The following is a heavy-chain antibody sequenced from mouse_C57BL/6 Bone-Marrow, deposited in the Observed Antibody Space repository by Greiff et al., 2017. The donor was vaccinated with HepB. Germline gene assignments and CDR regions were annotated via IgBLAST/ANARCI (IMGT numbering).Heavy chain of an antibody. V-gene: IGHV6-3*01. CDR3: TKIYDGYALDY. D-gene: IGHD2-3*01. CDR1: GFTFSNYW. CDR2: IRLKSDNYAT. Sequence: EVKLMESGGGLVQPGGSMKLSCVASGFTFSNYWMNWVRQSPEKGLEWVAQIRLKSDNYATHYAESVKGRFTISRDDSKSSVYLQMNNLRAEDTGIYYCTKIYDGYALDYWGQGTTLTVSS. J-gene: IGHJ2*01.